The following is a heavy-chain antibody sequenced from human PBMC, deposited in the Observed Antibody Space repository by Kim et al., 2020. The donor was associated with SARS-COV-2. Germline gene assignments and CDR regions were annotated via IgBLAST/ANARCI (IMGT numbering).Heavy chain of an antibody. Sequence: SETLSLTCTVSGGSISSYYWSWIRQPPGKGLEWIGYIYYSGSTNYNPSLKSRVTISVDTSKNQFSLKLSSVTAADTAVYYCARDSGPLWFGESGFDYWGQGTLVTVSS. D-gene: IGHD3-10*01. V-gene: IGHV4-59*01. CDR3: ARDSGPLWFGESGFDY. CDR2: IYYSGST. J-gene: IGHJ4*02. CDR1: GGSISSYY.